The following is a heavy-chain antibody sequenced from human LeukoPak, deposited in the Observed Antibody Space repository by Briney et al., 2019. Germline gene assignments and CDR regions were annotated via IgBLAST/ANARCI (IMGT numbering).Heavy chain of an antibody. Sequence: SQTLSLTCTVSGGSISSGSYYWSWIRQPAGKGLEWIGRIYTSGSTNYNPSLKSRVTVSVDTSKNQFSLKLSSVTAADTAVYYCARGPGGSSSSDFDYWGQGTLVTVSS. D-gene: IGHD6-6*01. CDR3: ARGPGGSSSSDFDY. CDR1: GGSISSGSYY. CDR2: IYTSGST. J-gene: IGHJ4*02. V-gene: IGHV4-61*02.